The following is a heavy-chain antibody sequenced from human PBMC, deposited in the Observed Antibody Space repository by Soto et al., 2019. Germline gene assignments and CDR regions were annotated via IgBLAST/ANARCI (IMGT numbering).Heavy chain of an antibody. V-gene: IGHV4-59*01. D-gene: IGHD3-9*01. CDR3: ARDRYDILAPYYYGMDV. J-gene: IGHJ6*02. Sequence: SETLSLTCTVSGGSISSYYWSWIRQPPGKGLEWIGYIYYSGSTNYNHSLKSRVTISVDTSKNQFSLKLSSVTAADTAVYYCARDRYDILAPYYYGMDVWGQGTTVTVSS. CDR2: IYYSGST. CDR1: GGSISSYY.